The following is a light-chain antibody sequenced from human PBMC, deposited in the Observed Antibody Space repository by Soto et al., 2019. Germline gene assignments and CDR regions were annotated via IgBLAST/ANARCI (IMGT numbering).Light chain of an antibody. CDR2: GAS. CDR1: QSVGSN. CDR3: QQYTNWPYT. V-gene: IGKV3-15*01. J-gene: IGKJ2*01. Sequence: EIVMTQSPATLSVSPGERASLSCRASQSVGSNLAWYQQTAGQAPRLLIYGASTRATGIPARFSGSGSGTEFTLTISSLQSEDSAVYSGQQYTNWPYTFGQGTKLEIK.